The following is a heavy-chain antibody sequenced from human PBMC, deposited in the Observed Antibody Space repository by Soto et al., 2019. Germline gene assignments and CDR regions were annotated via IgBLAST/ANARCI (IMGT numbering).Heavy chain of an antibody. Sequence: VQLVQSGAEVKKPGSSVKVSCKASGGTFSNYPFIWVRQAPGQGLDWMGGIIPIFGTTDYGQRFQGRVTITADEDTNTAYMELSSMRSEDTAVYYCARGLYCGGGCYSHFDYWGQGTLVTVSS. V-gene: IGHV1-69*01. J-gene: IGHJ4*02. CDR1: GGTFSNYP. D-gene: IGHD2-21*02. CDR3: ARGLYCGGGCYSHFDY. CDR2: IIPIFGTT.